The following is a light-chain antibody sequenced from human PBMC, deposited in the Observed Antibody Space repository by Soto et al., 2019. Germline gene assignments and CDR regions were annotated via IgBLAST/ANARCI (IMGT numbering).Light chain of an antibody. CDR2: KAS. V-gene: IGKV1-5*03. Sequence: DIQMTQSPSTLSASVGDRVTITCRASQSINSWLAWYQQRPGSAPKLLIYKASTLESGVPSRFSGRGSGTDFTLTISGRQPDDFATYYCHQYNSYSRTFGQGTKVDIK. CDR3: HQYNSYSRT. J-gene: IGKJ1*01. CDR1: QSINSW.